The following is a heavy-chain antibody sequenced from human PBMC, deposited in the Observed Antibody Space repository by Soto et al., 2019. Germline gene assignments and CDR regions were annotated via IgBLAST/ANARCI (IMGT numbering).Heavy chain of an antibody. CDR1: GGTFRSYA. J-gene: IGHJ6*02. D-gene: IGHD3-9*01. V-gene: IGHV1-69*06. Sequence: SVKVSCKASGGTFRSYAISWVRQAPGQGLEWMGGIIPIFGTANYAQKFQGRVTITADKSTSTAYMELSSLRSEDTAVYYCAGSNVLREYGWLSYGMDVWGQGSTVTVSS. CDR2: IIPIFGTA. CDR3: AGSNVLREYGWLSYGMDV.